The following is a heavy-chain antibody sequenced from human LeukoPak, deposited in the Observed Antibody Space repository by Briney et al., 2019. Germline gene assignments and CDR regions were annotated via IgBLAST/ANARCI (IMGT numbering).Heavy chain of an antibody. Sequence: GESLKISCKGSGYSFSSYWIAWVRQMLGKGLEWMGIIYPGDSDTRYSPSFQGQVTISADKSITTAYLQWSSLKASDTAMYYCARHETGPYFDYWGEGTLVTVSS. J-gene: IGHJ4*02. V-gene: IGHV5-51*01. D-gene: IGHD1-1*01. CDR3: ARHETGPYFDY. CDR2: IYPGDSDT. CDR1: GYSFSSYW.